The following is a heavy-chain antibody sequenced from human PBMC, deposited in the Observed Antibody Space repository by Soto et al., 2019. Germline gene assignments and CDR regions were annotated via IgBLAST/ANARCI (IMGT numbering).Heavy chain of an antibody. Sequence: PGGSLRLSCSASGFTLSSYSMMWIRLTPEKELEWVSAIFTSGSTSSADSVTGGFFISRDNSMNMVFLQLNGLRVADTAVYFCARDRHPVGIWTFDYWGQGTLVTVSS. D-gene: IGHD3-9*01. CDR2: IFTSGST. CDR3: ARDRHPVGIWTFDY. V-gene: IGHV3-23*01. CDR1: GFTLSSYS. J-gene: IGHJ4*02.